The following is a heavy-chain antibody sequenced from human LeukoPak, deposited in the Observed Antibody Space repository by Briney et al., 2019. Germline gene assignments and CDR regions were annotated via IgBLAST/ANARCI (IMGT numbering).Heavy chain of an antibody. Sequence: GASVKVSCKASGYTFTSYYMHWVRQAPGQGLEWMGIINPSGGSTSYAQKFQGRVTMTRDTSTSTVYMELSSLRSEDTAVYYCARWTSRYYDSSGYYSGNAFDIWGQGTMVTVSS. CDR3: ARWTSRYYDSSGYYSGNAFDI. D-gene: IGHD3-22*01. CDR1: GYTFTSYY. V-gene: IGHV1-46*01. CDR2: INPSGGST. J-gene: IGHJ3*02.